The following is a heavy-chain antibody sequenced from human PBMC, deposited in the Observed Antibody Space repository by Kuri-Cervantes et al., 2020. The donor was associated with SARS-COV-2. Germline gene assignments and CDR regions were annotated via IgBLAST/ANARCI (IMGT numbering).Heavy chain of an antibody. CDR2: INPSGGST. Sequence: ASVKVSCKASGYTFTSYYMHWVRQAPGQGLEWMGIINPSGGSTSYAQKFQGRVTMTRDTSISTAYMELSRLRSDDTAVYHCARALNDFWSGYYSSWYFDLWGRGTLVTVSS. D-gene: IGHD3-3*01. CDR3: ARALNDFWSGYYSSWYFDL. J-gene: IGHJ2*01. V-gene: IGHV1-46*01. CDR1: GYTFTSYY.